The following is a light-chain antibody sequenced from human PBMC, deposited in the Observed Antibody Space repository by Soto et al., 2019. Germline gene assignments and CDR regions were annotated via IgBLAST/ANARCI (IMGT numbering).Light chain of an antibody. CDR1: QPISNY. CDR2: GAS. V-gene: IGKV1-39*01. J-gene: IGKJ5*01. CDR3: QQTHAVPLT. Sequence: DVQMTQSPSSLSASVGDRVTITCRASQPISNYLNWYQQKAGEAPKVLIFGASSLQTGVPSKFSGSGYGTDFTLIINNLHPDDFATNYCQQTHAVPLTFGQGTRL.